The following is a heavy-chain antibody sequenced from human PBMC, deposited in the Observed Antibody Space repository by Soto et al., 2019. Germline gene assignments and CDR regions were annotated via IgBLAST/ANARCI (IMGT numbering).Heavy chain of an antibody. D-gene: IGHD2-21*01. V-gene: IGHV4-39*01. Sequence: QLQLQESGPGLVKPSETLSLTCTVSGGSISSSSYYWGWIRQPPGKGLEWIGSIYYSGSTYYNPSLKSRVTISVDTCKNQFSLKLSSVTAADTAVYYCARQRNPYCGGDCYSSDDAFDIWGQGTMVTVSS. CDR3: ARQRNPYCGGDCYSSDDAFDI. CDR2: IYYSGST. CDR1: GGSISSSSYY. J-gene: IGHJ3*02.